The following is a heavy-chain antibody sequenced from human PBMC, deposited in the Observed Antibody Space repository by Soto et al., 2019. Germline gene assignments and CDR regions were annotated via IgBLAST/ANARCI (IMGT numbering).Heavy chain of an antibody. CDR2: IYYSGST. Sequence: PSETLSLTCTVSGGSIISGGYYWSWIRQHPGKGLEWIGYIYYSGSTYYNPSLKSRVTISVDTSKNQFSLKLSSVTAADTAVYYCARAGYYDSSGTLDYWGQGTLVTVS. J-gene: IGHJ4*02. V-gene: IGHV4-31*03. D-gene: IGHD3-22*01. CDR1: GGSIISGGYY. CDR3: ARAGYYDSSGTLDY.